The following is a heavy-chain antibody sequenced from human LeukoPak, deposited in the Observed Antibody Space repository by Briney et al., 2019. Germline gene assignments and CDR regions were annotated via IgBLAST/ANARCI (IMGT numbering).Heavy chain of an antibody. Sequence: GGSLRLSCAASGLTFSDFWMHWVRQPPGKGLVWVALVKGDGRTTIYADSVKGRFTISRDNAKNTLYLQKNSLRADDSGVYHCATGHSYGYDYWGQGVLVTVSS. J-gene: IGHJ4*02. CDR3: ATGHSYGYDY. CDR2: VKGDGRTT. D-gene: IGHD5-18*01. V-gene: IGHV3-74*01. CDR1: GLTFSDFW.